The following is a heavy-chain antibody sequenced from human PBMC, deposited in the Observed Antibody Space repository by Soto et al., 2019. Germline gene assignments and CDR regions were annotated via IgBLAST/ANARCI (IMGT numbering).Heavy chain of an antibody. Sequence: GGSLRLSCAASGFTFSDYYMSWIRQAPGKGLEWVSYISSSGSTIYYADSVKGRFTISRDNAKNSLYLQMNSLRAEDTAVYYCARDLYDFTLRFDYWGQGTLVTVSS. CDR1: GFTFSDYY. J-gene: IGHJ4*02. CDR3: ARDLYDFTLRFDY. V-gene: IGHV3-11*01. D-gene: IGHD3-3*01. CDR2: ISSSGSTI.